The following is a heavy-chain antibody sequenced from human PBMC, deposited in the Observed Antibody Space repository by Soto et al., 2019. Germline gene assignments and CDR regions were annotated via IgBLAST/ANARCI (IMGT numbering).Heavy chain of an antibody. J-gene: IGHJ1*01. D-gene: IGHD6-19*01. CDR3: AKALSGWTNGFQH. CDR1: GFTFSSYA. CDR2: ISGSGGST. V-gene: IGHV3-23*01. Sequence: LRLSCAASGFTFSSYAMSWVRQAPGKGLEWVSAISGSGGSTYYADSVKGRFTISRDNSKNTLYLQMNSLRAEDTAVYYCAKALSGWTNGFQHWGQGTLVTVSS.